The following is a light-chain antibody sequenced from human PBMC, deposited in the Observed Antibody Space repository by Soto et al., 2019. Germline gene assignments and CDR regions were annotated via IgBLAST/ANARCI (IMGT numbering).Light chain of an antibody. V-gene: IGLV1-47*01. J-gene: IGLJ2*01. Sequence: QAVVTQSPSASGTPGQRVTISCSGSSSNIGNNYVHWYQQLPGTAPKLLIYRNNQRPSGVPDRVSGSKSGTSASLAISGLRSEDEADYYCAAWDDSLSGVVFGGGTKVTVL. CDR3: AAWDDSLSGVV. CDR2: RNN. CDR1: SSNIGNNY.